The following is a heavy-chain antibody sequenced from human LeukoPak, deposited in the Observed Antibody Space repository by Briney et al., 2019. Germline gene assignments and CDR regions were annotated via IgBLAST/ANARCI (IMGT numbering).Heavy chain of an antibody. V-gene: IGHV4-4*02. CDR3: ARHGYTAAGYNWFDP. CDR1: GGSISSSNW. J-gene: IGHJ5*02. Sequence: SETLSLTCAVSGGSISSSNWWCWVRPPPGKGLEWIGEIYHSGSNYYNPSLKSRVTISIDTSKNQFSLKLSTVTAEDTAVYYCARHGYTAAGYNWFDPWGQGTLVTVSS. D-gene: IGHD3-16*01. CDR2: IYHSGSN.